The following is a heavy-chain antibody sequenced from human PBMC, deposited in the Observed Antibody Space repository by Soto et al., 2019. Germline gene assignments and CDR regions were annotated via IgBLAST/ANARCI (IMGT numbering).Heavy chain of an antibody. Sequence: SETLSLTCAVYGGSFSGYYWSWIRQPPGKGLEWIGEINHSGSTNYNPSLKSRVTISVDTSKNQFSLKLSSVTAADTAVYYCARGPVYYYGSGSYLDYWGQGTLVTVSS. CDR3: ARGPVYYYGSGSYLDY. CDR2: INHSGST. CDR1: GGSFSGYY. D-gene: IGHD3-10*01. J-gene: IGHJ4*02. V-gene: IGHV4-34*01.